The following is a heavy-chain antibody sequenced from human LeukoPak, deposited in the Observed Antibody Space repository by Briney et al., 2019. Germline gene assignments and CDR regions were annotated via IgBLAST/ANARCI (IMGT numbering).Heavy chain of an antibody. CDR2: IKQDGSEK. Sequence: GGSLRLSCAASGFTFSSYWMSWVRQAPGKGLEWVANIKQDGSEKYYVDSVKGRFTISRDNAKNSLYLQMNSLRAEDTAVYYCARAYDILPCNYFDYWGQGTLVTVSS. CDR3: ARAYDILPCNYFDY. D-gene: IGHD3-9*01. CDR1: GFTFSSYW. V-gene: IGHV3-7*04. J-gene: IGHJ4*02.